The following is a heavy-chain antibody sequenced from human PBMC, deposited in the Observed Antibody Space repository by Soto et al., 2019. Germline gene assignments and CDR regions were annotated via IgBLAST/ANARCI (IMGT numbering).Heavy chain of an antibody. D-gene: IGHD2-2*01. J-gene: IGHJ6*02. CDR1: GFTFSSYA. Sequence: PRLSCAASGFTFSSYAMSWVRQAPGKGLEWVSAISGSGGSTYYADSVKGRFTISRDNSKNTLYLQMNSLRAEDTAVYYCAKGNCSSTSCYYYYYYGMDVWGQGTTVTVSS. CDR3: AKGNCSSTSCYYYYYYGMDV. CDR2: ISGSGGST. V-gene: IGHV3-23*01.